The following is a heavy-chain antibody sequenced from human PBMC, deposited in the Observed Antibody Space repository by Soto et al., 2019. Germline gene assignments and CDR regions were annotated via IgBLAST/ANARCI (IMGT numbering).Heavy chain of an antibody. J-gene: IGHJ4*02. CDR2: SSSNGGST. CDR1: GFTFSSYA. Sequence: PGGSLRLSCSASGFTFSSYAMHWVRQAPGKGLEYVSASSSNGGSTYYADSVKGRFTISRDNSKNTLYLQMSSLRAEDTAVYYSLQDGYRGDFWSGYYTEFWGQGPLVTVSS. CDR3: LQDGYRGDFWSGYYTEF. D-gene: IGHD3-3*01. V-gene: IGHV3-64D*06.